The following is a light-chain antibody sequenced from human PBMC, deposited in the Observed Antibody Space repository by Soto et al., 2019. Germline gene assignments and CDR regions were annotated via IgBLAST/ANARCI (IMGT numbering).Light chain of an antibody. J-gene: IGKJ2*01. CDR1: QSISNS. CDR2: GAS. V-gene: IGKV3-15*01. CDR3: QQYNNWPPRT. Sequence: EIVMTQSPASLSVSPGETATLSCRASQSISNSLAWYQQKPGQAPSLLIYGASTSATGIPARFSGSGSGTEFTITISSLQSEDSALYYCQQYNNWPPRTFGQGTKLEIK.